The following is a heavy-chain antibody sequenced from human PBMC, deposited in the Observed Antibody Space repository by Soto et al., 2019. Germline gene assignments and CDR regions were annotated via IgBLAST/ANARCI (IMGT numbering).Heavy chain of an antibody. CDR1: GFTFSCSA. CDR3: TRRAYSGSYWDYYGMDV. J-gene: IGHJ6*02. CDR2: IRSKANSYAT. D-gene: IGHD1-26*01. V-gene: IGHV3-73*01. Sequence: RLSCAASGFTFSCSAMHWVRQASGKGLEWVGRIRSKANSYATAYAASVKGRFTISRDDSKNTAYLQMNSLKTEDTAVYYCTRRAYSGSYWDYYGMDVWGQGTTVTVSS.